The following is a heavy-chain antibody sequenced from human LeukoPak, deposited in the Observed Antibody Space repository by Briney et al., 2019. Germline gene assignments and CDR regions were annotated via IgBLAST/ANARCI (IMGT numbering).Heavy chain of an antibody. CDR3: ARGTYYYDTNGYYSGGLGY. D-gene: IGHD3-22*01. CDR1: GFTFSTYA. V-gene: IGHV3-30*04. Sequence: GGSLRLSCAASGFTFSTYAMHWVRQAPGKGLECVSVISNDGSDKYYLDSVRGRFTISRDNSENTLFLQMNSLRAEDTAVYYCARGTYYYDTNGYYSGGLGYWGQGTLVTVSS. CDR2: ISNDGSDK. J-gene: IGHJ4*02.